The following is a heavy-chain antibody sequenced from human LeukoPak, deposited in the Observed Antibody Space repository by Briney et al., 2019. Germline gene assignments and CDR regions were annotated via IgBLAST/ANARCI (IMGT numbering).Heavy chain of an antibody. D-gene: IGHD1-1*01. Sequence: SGGPLRLSCAASGFTFSNAWMSWVRQAPGKGLEWIGHIKSKTDGGTTDYAAPVKGRFTISRDDSTDTLYLQLNSLKTEDTAIYYCTTDPRNGYYFDYWGQGTLVTVSS. V-gene: IGHV3-15*01. CDR2: IKSKTDGGTT. CDR1: GFTFSNAW. J-gene: IGHJ4*02. CDR3: TTDPRNGYYFDY.